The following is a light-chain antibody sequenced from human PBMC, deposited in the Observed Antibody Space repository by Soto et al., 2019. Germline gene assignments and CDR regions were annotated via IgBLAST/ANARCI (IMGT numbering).Light chain of an antibody. J-gene: IGLJ1*01. CDR3: SSYAGSNNFGV. V-gene: IGLV2-8*01. CDR2: EVS. CDR1: SSDVGGYNY. Sequence: QSALTQPPSASGSPGQSVTISCTGTSSDVGGYNYVSWHQQHPGKAPKLIIYEVSKRPSGVPDRFSGSKSGNTASLTVSGLQAEDEADYYCSSYAGSNNFGVFGTGTKLTVL.